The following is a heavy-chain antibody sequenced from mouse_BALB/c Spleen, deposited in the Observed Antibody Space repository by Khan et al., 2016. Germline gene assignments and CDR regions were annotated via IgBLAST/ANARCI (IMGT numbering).Heavy chain of an antibody. D-gene: IGHD1-2*01. J-gene: IGHJ4*01. V-gene: IGHV3-8*02. CDR3: ARGITTAPYAVDY. CDR1: GDSITSGY. Sequence: EVQLQESGPSLVKPSQTLSLTCSVTGDSITSGYWNWIRKFPGNKLEYMGYISYSGSTYYNPSLKSRISITRDTSKNQYYLQLNSVTTEDTATYYCARGITTAPYAVDYWGQGTSVTVSS. CDR2: ISYSGST.